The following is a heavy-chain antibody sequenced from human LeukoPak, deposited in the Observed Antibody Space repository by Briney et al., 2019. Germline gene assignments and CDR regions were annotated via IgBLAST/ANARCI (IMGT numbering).Heavy chain of an antibody. CDR2: ISGSGGST. Sequence: GGSLRLSCAASGFTFSSYAMSWVRQAPGKGLEWVSAISGSGGSTYYADSVKGRFTISRDNSKNTLYLQMNSLRAEDTAVYYCAKGPMIVVVITSYYFDYWGQGTLVTVSS. CDR3: AKGPMIVVVITSYYFDY. V-gene: IGHV3-23*01. D-gene: IGHD3-22*01. CDR1: GFTFSSYA. J-gene: IGHJ4*02.